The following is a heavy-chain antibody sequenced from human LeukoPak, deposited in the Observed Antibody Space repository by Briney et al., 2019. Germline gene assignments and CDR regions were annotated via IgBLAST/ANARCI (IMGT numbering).Heavy chain of an antibody. J-gene: IGHJ4*02. CDR1: GGSFSGYY. V-gene: IGHV4-34*01. CDR3: ARDQTGDY. CDR2: INHSGST. Sequence: SETLSLTCAVYGGSFSGYYWSWIRQPPGKGLEWIGEINHSGSTNYNPSLKSRVTISVDTSKNQFSLKLSSMTAADTAVYYCARDQTGDYWGQGTLVTVSS.